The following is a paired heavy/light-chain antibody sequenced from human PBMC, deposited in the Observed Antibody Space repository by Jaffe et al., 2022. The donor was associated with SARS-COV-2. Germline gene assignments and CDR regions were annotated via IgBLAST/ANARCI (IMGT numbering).Heavy chain of an antibody. D-gene: IGHD6-13*01. J-gene: IGHJ6*03. Sequence: QLQLQESGPGLVKPSETLSLTCIVSGGSISSNTYYWGWIRQLPGKGLEWIGSIFYTGTTLDNPSLESRVIISVDTSKNQFSLNLRYVTAADTAVYYCARQRSRIHYYMDVWGSGTTVTVSS. CDR1: GGSISSNTYY. V-gene: IGHV4-39*01. CDR3: ARQRSRIHYYMDV. CDR2: IFYTGTT.
Light chain of an antibody. CDR2: KAS. Sequence: DIQMTQSPSTLSASVGDKVTITCRASQSISAWLAWYQQKPGKAPKLLIYKASSLESGVPSRFSGSGSGTEFTLTISSLQPDDFATFYCQQYSSYPLTFGGGTKVEIK. CDR3: QQYSSYPLT. V-gene: IGKV1-5*03. CDR1: QSISAW. J-gene: IGKJ4*01.